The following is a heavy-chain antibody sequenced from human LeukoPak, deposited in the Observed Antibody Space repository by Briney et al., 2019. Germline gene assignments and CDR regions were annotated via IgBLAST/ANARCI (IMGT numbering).Heavy chain of an antibody. J-gene: IGHJ4*02. Sequence: SETLSLTCTVSGGSISSYYWSWIRQPPGKGLEWIGYMYYSGSTNYNPSLKSRVTISVDTSKSQFSLKLSSVTAADTAVYYCARGYCSGGSCYPTPFYWGQGTPVTVSS. CDR1: GGSISSYY. D-gene: IGHD2-15*01. V-gene: IGHV4-59*08. CDR2: MYYSGST. CDR3: ARGYCSGGSCYPTPFY.